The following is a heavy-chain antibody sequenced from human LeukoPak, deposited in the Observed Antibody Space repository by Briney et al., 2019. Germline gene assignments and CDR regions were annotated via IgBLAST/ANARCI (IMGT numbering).Heavy chain of an antibody. Sequence: PSETLSLTCAVYGGSFSGYYWSWIRQPPGKGLEWIGEINHSGSTNYNPSLKSRVTISVDTSKNQFSLKLSSVTAADTAVYYCARARYFDWSLDYWGQGTLVTVSS. CDR1: GGSFSGYY. CDR2: INHSGST. CDR3: ARARYFDWSLDY. V-gene: IGHV4-34*01. D-gene: IGHD3-9*01. J-gene: IGHJ4*02.